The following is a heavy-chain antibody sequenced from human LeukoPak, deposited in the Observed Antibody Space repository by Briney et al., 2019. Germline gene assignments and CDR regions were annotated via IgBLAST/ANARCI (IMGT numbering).Heavy chain of an antibody. D-gene: IGHD3-22*01. Sequence: SETLSLTGAGYGGSFSGYYWSWIRQPPGKGLEWIGEINHSGSTNYNPSLKSRVTISVDTSKNQFSLKLSSVTAADTAVYYCARMGDYYYDSSGYYYPSIYFDYWGQGTLVTVSS. CDR2: INHSGST. CDR1: GGSFSGYY. CDR3: ARMGDYYYDSSGYYYPSIYFDY. J-gene: IGHJ4*02. V-gene: IGHV4-34*01.